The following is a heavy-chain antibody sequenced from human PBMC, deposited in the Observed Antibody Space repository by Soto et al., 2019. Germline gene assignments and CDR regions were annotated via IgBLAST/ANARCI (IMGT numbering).Heavy chain of an antibody. CDR1: GFPFSSYA. V-gene: IGHV3-23*01. J-gene: IGHJ4*02. Sequence: PGGSLRLSCAASGFPFSSYAMSWVRQAPGKGLEWVSAISGSGGSTYYADSVKGRFTISRDNSKNTLYLQMNSLRAEDTAVYYCAKAPRVATISGFVYFDYWGQGTLVTVSS. CDR3: AKAPRVATISGFVYFDY. CDR2: ISGSGGST. D-gene: IGHD5-12*01.